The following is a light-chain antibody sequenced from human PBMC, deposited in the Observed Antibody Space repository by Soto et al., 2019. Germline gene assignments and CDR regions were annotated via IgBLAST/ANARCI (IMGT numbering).Light chain of an antibody. CDR3: QQYEDLPLN. CDR1: QNIFNY. V-gene: IGKV1-33*01. J-gene: IGKJ4*01. CDR2: DAS. Sequence: DVQLTQSPATLPASVGDRVAITCHATQNIFNYPDWVQQRPGKAPQLLISDASHLEPAVPSRFSGQRSGTDFTFIITDLQPEDFATDFCQQYEDLPLNFGCGTRVEV.